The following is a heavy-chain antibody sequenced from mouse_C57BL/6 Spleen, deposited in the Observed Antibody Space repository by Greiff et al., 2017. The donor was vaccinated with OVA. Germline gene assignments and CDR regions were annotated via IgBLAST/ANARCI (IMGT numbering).Heavy chain of an antibody. J-gene: IGHJ2*01. D-gene: IGHD2-2*01. Sequence: QVQLQQPGAELVKPGASVKMSCKASGYTFTSYWITWVKQRPGQGLEWIGDIYPGSGSTNYNEKFKSKATLTVDTSSSTAYMQLSSLTSEDSAVYDGARVDGYDEGGFDYWGQGTTLTVSS. CDR1: GYTFTSYW. CDR3: ARVDGYDEGGFDY. CDR2: IYPGSGST. V-gene: IGHV1-55*01.